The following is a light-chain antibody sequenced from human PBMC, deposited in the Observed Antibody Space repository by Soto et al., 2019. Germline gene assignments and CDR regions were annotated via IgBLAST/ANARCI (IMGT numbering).Light chain of an antibody. J-gene: IGKJ2*01. Sequence: DIQMTQSPSTLSASVGDRVTITCRASQSISSWLAWYQQKPGKAPRPLVYDASSLESGVPSRFSGSGSGTEFTLTISSLQPDDFATYYCQQYSSWYSFGRGTKLEIK. CDR1: QSISSW. CDR2: DAS. CDR3: QQYSSWYS. V-gene: IGKV1-5*01.